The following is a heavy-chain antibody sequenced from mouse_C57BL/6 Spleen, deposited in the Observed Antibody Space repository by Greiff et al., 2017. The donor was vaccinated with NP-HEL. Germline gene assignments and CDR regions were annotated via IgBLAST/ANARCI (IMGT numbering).Heavy chain of an antibody. CDR2: IDPETGGT. CDR1: GYTFTDYE. D-gene: IGHD2-4*01. Sequence: QVQLQQSGAELVRPGASVTLSCKASGYTFTDYEMHWVKQTPVHGLEWIGAIDPETGGTAYNQKFKGKAILTADKSSSTAYMELRSLTSEDSAVYYCTRDEGLRDYWGKGTTLTVSS. CDR3: TRDEGLRDY. J-gene: IGHJ2*01. V-gene: IGHV1-15*01.